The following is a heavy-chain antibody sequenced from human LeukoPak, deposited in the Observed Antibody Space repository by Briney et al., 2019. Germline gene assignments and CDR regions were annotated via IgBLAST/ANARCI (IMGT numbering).Heavy chain of an antibody. CDR3: ARDEYYYDSSGYRTGLDY. Sequence: SETLSLTCAVYGGSFSGYYWNWIRQPPGKGLEWIGEINNSGSTNYNPSLKSRVTISRDTSKNQFSLKLSSVTAADTAVYYCARDEYYYDSSGYRTGLDYWGQGTLVTVSS. J-gene: IGHJ4*02. V-gene: IGHV4-34*01. D-gene: IGHD3-22*01. CDR1: GGSFSGYY. CDR2: INNSGST.